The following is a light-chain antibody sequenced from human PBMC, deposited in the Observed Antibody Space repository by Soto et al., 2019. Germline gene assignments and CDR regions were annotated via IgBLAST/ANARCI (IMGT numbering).Light chain of an antibody. V-gene: IGKV1-39*01. CDR1: QSISTH. CDR3: QQSFNTPFT. J-gene: IGKJ5*01. CDR2: AAN. Sequence: DIQMTQSPSSLSASVGESLTITCRASQSISTHLNWSQQKPGKAPKLVIYAANALQSGVPSRFSGRRSGTEYTLAITNVQPEDFAIYYCQQSFNTPFTFGQGTRVE.